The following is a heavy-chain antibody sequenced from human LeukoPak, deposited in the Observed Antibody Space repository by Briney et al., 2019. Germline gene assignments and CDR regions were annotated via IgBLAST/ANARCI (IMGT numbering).Heavy chain of an antibody. V-gene: IGHV3-21*01. CDR1: GFTFSSYW. Sequence: PGGSLRLSCAASGFTFSSYWMSWVRQAPGKGLEWVSSISSSSSYIYYADSVKGRFTISRDNAKNSLYLQMNSLRAEDTAVYYCARDGTNYGMDVWGQGTTVTVSS. D-gene: IGHD1-26*01. J-gene: IGHJ6*02. CDR3: ARDGTNYGMDV. CDR2: ISSSSSYI.